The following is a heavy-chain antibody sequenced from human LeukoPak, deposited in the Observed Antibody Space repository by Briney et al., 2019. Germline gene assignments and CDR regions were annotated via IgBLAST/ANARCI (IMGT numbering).Heavy chain of an antibody. CDR2: ISYDGSNK. Sequence: PGGSLRLSCAASGFTFRSYAMHWVRQAPGKGLEWVTVISYDGSNKNYADSVKGRFTISRDNSENTLNLQMNSLRAEDTAVYYCAKGRSSSSQYIGDYWGQGTLVTVSS. V-gene: IGHV3-30-3*01. CDR1: GFTFRSYA. D-gene: IGHD6-6*01. CDR3: AKGRSSSSQYIGDY. J-gene: IGHJ4*02.